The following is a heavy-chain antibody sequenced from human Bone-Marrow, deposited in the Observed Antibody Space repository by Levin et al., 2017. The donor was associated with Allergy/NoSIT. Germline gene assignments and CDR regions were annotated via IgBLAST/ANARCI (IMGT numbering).Heavy chain of an antibody. CDR2: IFSNDEK. D-gene: IGHD2-15*01. CDR3: ARILVSLGGGSGYEDY. J-gene: IGHJ4*02. Sequence: GSGPTLVKPTETLTLTCTVSGFSLSNARMGVSWIRQPPGKALEWLAHIFSNDEKSYSTSLKSRLTISKDTSKSQVVLTMTNMDPVDTATYYCARILVSLGGGSGYEDYWGQGTLVTVSS. CDR1: GFSLSNARMG. V-gene: IGHV2-26*01.